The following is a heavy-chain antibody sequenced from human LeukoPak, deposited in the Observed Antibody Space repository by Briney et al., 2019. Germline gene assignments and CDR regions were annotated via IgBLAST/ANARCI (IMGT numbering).Heavy chain of an antibody. CDR1: GGSISSYY. V-gene: IGHV4-4*07. D-gene: IGHD3-22*01. CDR2: IYTSGST. CDR3: ARDGRYYYDSSGYYDWFDP. Sequence: SETLSLTCTVSGGSISSYYWSWIRQPAGKGLEWIGRIYTSGSTNYNPSPKSRVTMSVDTSKNQFSLKLSSVTAADTAVYYCARDGRYYYDSSGYYDWFDPWGQGTLVTVSS. J-gene: IGHJ5*02.